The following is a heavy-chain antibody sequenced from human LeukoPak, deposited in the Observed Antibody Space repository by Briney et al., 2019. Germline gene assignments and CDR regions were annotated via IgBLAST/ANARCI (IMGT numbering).Heavy chain of an antibody. CDR2: ISSSSSYI. D-gene: IGHD3-22*01. V-gene: IGHV3-21*01. Sequence: GGSLRLSCAASGFTFSSYSMNWVRQAPGKGLEWASSISSSSSYIYYADSVKGRFTISRDNAKNSLYLQMNSLRAEDTAVYYCARDRRGYYDSSGSFDYWGQGTLVTVSS. J-gene: IGHJ4*02. CDR1: GFTFSSYS. CDR3: ARDRRGYYDSSGSFDY.